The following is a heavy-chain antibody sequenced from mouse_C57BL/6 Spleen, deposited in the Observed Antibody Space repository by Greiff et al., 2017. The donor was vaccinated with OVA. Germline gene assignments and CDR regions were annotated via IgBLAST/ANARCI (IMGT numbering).Heavy chain of an antibody. Sequence: QVQLQQPGTELVKPGASVKLSCKASGYTFTSYWMHWVKQRPGQGLEWIGNINPSNGGTDYNEKFKSKATLTVDKSSSTAYMQLSSLTSEDSAVYYCARSRGIYDGYSVDYWGQGTTLTVSS. V-gene: IGHV1-53*01. CDR1: GYTFTSYW. CDR3: ARSRGIYDGYSVDY. D-gene: IGHD2-3*01. CDR2: INPSNGGT. J-gene: IGHJ2*01.